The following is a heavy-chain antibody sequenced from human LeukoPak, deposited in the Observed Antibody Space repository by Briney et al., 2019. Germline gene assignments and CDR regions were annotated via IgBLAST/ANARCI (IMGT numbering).Heavy chain of an antibody. Sequence: GGSLRLSCVASGFTFSTSWMSWVRQAPGKGLEWVANIKKDGTEIYYVDSVKGRFTISRDNAKNSVYVQMDSLRAEDTAVYYCARGWSFDIRGQGTMVIVSS. D-gene: IGHD2-15*01. V-gene: IGHV3-7*01. CDR2: IKKDGTEI. CDR1: GFTFSTSW. J-gene: IGHJ3*02. CDR3: ARGWSFDI.